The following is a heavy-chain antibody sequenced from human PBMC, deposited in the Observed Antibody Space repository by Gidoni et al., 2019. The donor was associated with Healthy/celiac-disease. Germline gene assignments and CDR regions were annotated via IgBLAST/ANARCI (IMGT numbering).Heavy chain of an antibody. CDR1: GFTFSSYS. J-gene: IGHJ6*02. Sequence: EVQLVESGGGLVKPGGSLRLSCEASGFTFSSYSMNWVRQAPGKGLEWVSSISSSSSYIYYADSVKGRFTISRDNAKNSLYLQMNSLRAEDTAVYYCARDLVTTEGISYYYGMDVWGQGTTVTVSS. CDR2: ISSSSSYI. D-gene: IGHD4-17*01. V-gene: IGHV3-21*01. CDR3: ARDLVTTEGISYYYGMDV.